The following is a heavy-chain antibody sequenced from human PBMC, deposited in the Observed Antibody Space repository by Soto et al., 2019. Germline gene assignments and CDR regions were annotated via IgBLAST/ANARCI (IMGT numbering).Heavy chain of an antibody. D-gene: IGHD3-9*01. V-gene: IGHV3-23*01. Sequence: GGSLRLSCAASGFTFSTYAMSWVRQAPGKGLEWVSAISGSGGSTYYADSVKGRFTISRDNSKNTLYLQMNSLRAEDTAVYYCAKNVWGITIFGGMDVWGQGTTVTVSS. CDR3: AKNVWGITIFGGMDV. CDR2: ISGSGGST. J-gene: IGHJ6*02. CDR1: GFTFSTYA.